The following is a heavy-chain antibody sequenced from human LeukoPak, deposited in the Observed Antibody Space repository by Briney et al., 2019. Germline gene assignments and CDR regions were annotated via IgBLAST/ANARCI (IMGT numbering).Heavy chain of an antibody. CDR2: ISWNSGSI. CDR1: GFTFDDYA. V-gene: IGHV3-9*01. J-gene: IGHJ4*02. CDR3: ARGDGSGTPGSYFDY. D-gene: IGHD3-10*01. Sequence: GGSLRLSCAASGFTFDDYAMHWVRQAPGKGLEWVSGISWNSGSIGYADSVKGRFTISRDNAKNSLYLQMNSLRAGDTAVYYCARGDGSGTPGSYFDYWGQGTLVTVSS.